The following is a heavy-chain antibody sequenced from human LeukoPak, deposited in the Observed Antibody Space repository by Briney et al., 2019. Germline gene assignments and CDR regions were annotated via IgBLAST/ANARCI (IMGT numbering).Heavy chain of an antibody. Sequence: GGSLRLSCAASGFTFEDYAMHWVRQAPGKGLEWVSGISWNSGSIGYADSVKGRFTISRDNAKNSLYLQMNSLRAEDTALYYCAKDKEYCSSTSCYGGTWFDPWGQGTLVTVSS. D-gene: IGHD2-2*01. CDR1: GFTFEDYA. CDR3: AKDKEYCSSTSCYGGTWFDP. CDR2: ISWNSGSI. J-gene: IGHJ5*02. V-gene: IGHV3-9*01.